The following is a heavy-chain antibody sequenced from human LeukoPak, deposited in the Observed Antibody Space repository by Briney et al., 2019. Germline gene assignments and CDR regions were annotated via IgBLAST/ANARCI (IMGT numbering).Heavy chain of an antibody. D-gene: IGHD3-22*01. CDR3: ARVRGYYDSSGYRKLGYFGY. J-gene: IGHJ4*02. CDR2: IYSGGST. CDR1: GFTVSSNY. Sequence: GGSLRLSCAASGFTVSSNYMSWVRQAPGKGLEWVSVIYSGGSTYYADSVKGRFTISRDNSKNTLYLQMNSLRAEDTAVYYCARVRGYYDSSGYRKLGYFGYWGQGALVTVSS. V-gene: IGHV3-53*01.